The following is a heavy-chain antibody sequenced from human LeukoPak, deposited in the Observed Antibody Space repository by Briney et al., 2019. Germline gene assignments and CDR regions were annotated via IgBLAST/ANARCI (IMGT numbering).Heavy chain of an antibody. J-gene: IGHJ3*02. CDR1: GYTFEEYG. Sequence: GRSLRLSCAASGYTFEEYGMSWVSQAPGKGLELVSGSNWNGGSTGYADSVKGRFTTSRDNAKNSLYLQMNSLRAEDTALYYCARVMPEVAFDIWGQGTMVTVSS. CDR3: ARVMPEVAFDI. D-gene: IGHD2-2*01. V-gene: IGHV3-20*04. CDR2: SNWNGGST.